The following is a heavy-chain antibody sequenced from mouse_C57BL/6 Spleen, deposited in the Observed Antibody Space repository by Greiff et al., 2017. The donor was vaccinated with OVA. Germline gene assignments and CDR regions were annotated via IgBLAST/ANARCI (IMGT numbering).Heavy chain of an antibody. CDR1: GYTFTDHT. CDR3: ARAYGNPWYFDY. V-gene: IGHV1-78*01. Sequence: QVQLQQSDAELVKPGASVKISCKVSGYTFTDHTIHWMKQRPEQGLEWIGYIYPRAGSTKYNETFKGKATLTADKSSSTAYMQLNSLTSEDSAVYFCARAYGNPWYFDYWGQGTTLTVSS. J-gene: IGHJ2*01. CDR2: IYPRAGST. D-gene: IGHD2-1*01.